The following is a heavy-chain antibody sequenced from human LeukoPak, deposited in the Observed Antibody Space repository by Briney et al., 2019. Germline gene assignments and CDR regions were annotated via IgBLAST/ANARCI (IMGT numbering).Heavy chain of an antibody. CDR2: IIPIFGTA. CDR1: GGTFSIYA. Sequence: ASVTVSYKASGGTFSIYAISWVRQAPGQGLEWMGGIIPIFGTANYAQKFQGRVTITADKSTSTAYMELSSLRSEDTAVYYCASTNSYGGYYYYYMDVWGKGTTVTVSS. J-gene: IGHJ6*03. D-gene: IGHD5-18*01. CDR3: ASTNSYGGYYYYYMDV. V-gene: IGHV1-69*06.